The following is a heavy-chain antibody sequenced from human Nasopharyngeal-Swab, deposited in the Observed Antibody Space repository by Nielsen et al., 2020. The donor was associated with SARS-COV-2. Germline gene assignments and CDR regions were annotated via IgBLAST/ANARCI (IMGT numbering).Heavy chain of an antibody. V-gene: IGHV4-59*12. D-gene: IGHD3-3*01. CDR3: ARDSSAWPRAFVY. J-gene: IGHJ4*02. CDR1: GGSISRYY. CDR2: GYYTGDT. Sequence: SETLSLTCAVSGGSISRYYWSWIRQPPGRGLEWLGYGYYTGDTNYHPSLKSRVTMSLDKSKNQFSMKLSSVTAADTAVYYCARDSSAWPRAFVYWGQGSLVTVSS.